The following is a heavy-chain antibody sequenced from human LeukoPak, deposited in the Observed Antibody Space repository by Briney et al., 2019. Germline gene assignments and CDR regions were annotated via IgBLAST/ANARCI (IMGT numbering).Heavy chain of an antibody. CDR3: ARDLMPYVDPEYFDH. CDR1: GFTFSNFA. Sequence: GGSLRLSCEPSGFTFSNFAMNWVRQAPGKGLEWISFISSGGTTISYAESVRGRFTISRDNARNSLFLQMNSLRVEDTAVYYCARDLMPYVDPEYFDHWGQGTLVTVSS. J-gene: IGHJ4*02. V-gene: IGHV3-48*03. CDR2: ISSGGTTI. D-gene: IGHD3-9*01.